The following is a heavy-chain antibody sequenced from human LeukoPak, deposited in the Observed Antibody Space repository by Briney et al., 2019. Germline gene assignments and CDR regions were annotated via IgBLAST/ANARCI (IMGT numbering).Heavy chain of an antibody. CDR2: ISSSSSYI. J-gene: IGHJ5*02. V-gene: IGHV3-21*01. CDR3: ARDACSSSPRGWFDA. CDR1: GFTFSSYS. D-gene: IGHD6-6*01. Sequence: GGSLRLSCAASGFTFSSYSMNWVRQAPGKGLEWVSSISSSSSYIYYADSVKGRFTISRDNAKNSLYLQMNSLRAEDTAVYYCARDACSSSPRGWFDAWGQGTLVTVSS.